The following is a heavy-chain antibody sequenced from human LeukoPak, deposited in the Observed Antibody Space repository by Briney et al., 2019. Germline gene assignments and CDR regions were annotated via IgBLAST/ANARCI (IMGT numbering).Heavy chain of an antibody. J-gene: IGHJ4*02. D-gene: IGHD6-19*01. CDR1: GFTFSSYG. CDR3: AKVGKYSSGWYTVDY. V-gene: IGHV3-30*02. Sequence: GGSLRLSCAASGFTFSSYGMHWVRQAPGKGLEWVAFIRYDGSNKYYADSVKGRLTISRDNSENTLYLQMNSLRAEDTAVYYRAKVGKYSSGWYTVDYWGQGTLVTVSS. CDR2: IRYDGSNK.